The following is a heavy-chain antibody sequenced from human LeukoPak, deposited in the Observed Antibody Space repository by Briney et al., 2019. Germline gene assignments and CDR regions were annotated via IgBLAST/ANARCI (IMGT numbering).Heavy chain of an antibody. Sequence: SETLSLTCTVSGGSISSGGYYWSWIRQPPGKGLEWIGYIYYSGSTNYNPSLKSRVTISVDTSKNQFSLKLSSVTAADTAVYYCARDQGGSPWDWGQGTLVTVSS. V-gene: IGHV4-61*08. CDR3: ARDQGGSPWD. D-gene: IGHD1-26*01. CDR2: IYYSGST. CDR1: GGSISSGGYY. J-gene: IGHJ4*02.